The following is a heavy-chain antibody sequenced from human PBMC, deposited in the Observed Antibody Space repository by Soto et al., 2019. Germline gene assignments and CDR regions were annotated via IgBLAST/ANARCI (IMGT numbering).Heavy chain of an antibody. D-gene: IGHD5-18*01. Sequence: WETLSLTCTVSGGSVSSGSYYWSWIRQPPGKGLEWIGYIYYSGSTNYNPSLKSRVTISVDTSKNQFSLKLSSVTAADTAVYYCARSLRGYSYGYSPGWFDPWGQGTLVTVSS. CDR3: ARSLRGYSYGYSPGWFDP. CDR2: IYYSGST. CDR1: GGSVSSGSYY. V-gene: IGHV4-61*01. J-gene: IGHJ5*02.